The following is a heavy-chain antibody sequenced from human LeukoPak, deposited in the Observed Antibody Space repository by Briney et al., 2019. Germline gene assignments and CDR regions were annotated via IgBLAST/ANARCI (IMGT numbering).Heavy chain of an antibody. CDR3: ARAAIAVAGDYHYHYMDV. D-gene: IGHD6-19*01. J-gene: IGHJ6*03. Sequence: ASVKVSCKASGYTFTSYYMHWVRQAPGQGLEWMGWISPNSGDTDYAQRFQGRVTMTRDTSISTAYMELSRLTSDDTAVYYCARAAIAVAGDYHYHYMDVWGKGTTVTVSS. V-gene: IGHV1-2*02. CDR1: GYTFTSYY. CDR2: ISPNSGDT.